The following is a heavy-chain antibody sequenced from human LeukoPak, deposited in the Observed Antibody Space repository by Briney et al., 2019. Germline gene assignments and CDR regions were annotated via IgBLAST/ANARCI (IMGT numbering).Heavy chain of an antibody. V-gene: IGHV3-15*01. CDR3: ARDPTGDGDVPTWFDP. CDR1: GFTFSNAW. J-gene: IGHJ5*02. D-gene: IGHD4-17*01. Sequence: GGSLRLSCAASGFTFSNAWMSWVRQAPGKGLEWVGRIKSKTDGGTTDYAAPVKGRFTISRDDSKNTLYLQMNSLKTEDTAVYYCARDPTGDGDVPTWFDPWGQGTLVTVSS. CDR2: IKSKTDGGTT.